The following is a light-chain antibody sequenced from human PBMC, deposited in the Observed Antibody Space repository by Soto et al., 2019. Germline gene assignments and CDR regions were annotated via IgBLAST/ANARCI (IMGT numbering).Light chain of an antibody. CDR1: QTISRY. CDR3: QQYNSYQIT. V-gene: IGKV1-17*01. Sequence: DIQMTQSPSSLSASIGDRVTIPCRASQTISRYLNWYQQKPGRAPNLLSYAASSLNSGVPSRFSGSGSGTEVTLTISSLQPDDFATYYCQQYNSYQITFGQGTRLRL. J-gene: IGKJ5*01. CDR2: AAS.